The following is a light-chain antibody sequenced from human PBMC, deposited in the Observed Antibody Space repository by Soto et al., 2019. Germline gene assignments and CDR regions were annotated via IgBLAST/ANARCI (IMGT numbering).Light chain of an antibody. V-gene: IGKV3-20*01. CDR3: QQYGSTPPT. CDR1: QSVTGNY. J-gene: IGKJ1*01. Sequence: VMTQSPGTLSVSPGERVTVTCGASQSVTGNYLAWYQQKPGQAPRLLIYGASYRDTGIPDRFSGSGSGTDFSLTISRLEPEDFAVYCCQQYGSTPPTFGQGTKVEMK. CDR2: GAS.